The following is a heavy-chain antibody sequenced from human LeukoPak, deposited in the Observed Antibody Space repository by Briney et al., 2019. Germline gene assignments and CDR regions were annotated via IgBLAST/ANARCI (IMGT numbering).Heavy chain of an antibody. CDR1: GFTFSSYG. CDR3: AKVVVVAATFHY. V-gene: IGHV3-30*02. CDR2: IRYDGSNK. J-gene: IGHJ4*02. Sequence: PGGSLRLSCAASGFTFSSYGMHWVRQAPGKGLEWVAFIRYDGSNKYYADSVKGRFTISRDNSKNTLYLQMNSLRAEDTAVCYCAKVVVVAATFHYWGQGTLVTVSS. D-gene: IGHD2-15*01.